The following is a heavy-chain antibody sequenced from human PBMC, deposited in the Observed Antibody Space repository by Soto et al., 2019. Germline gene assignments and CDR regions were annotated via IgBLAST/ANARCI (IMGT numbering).Heavy chain of an antibody. J-gene: IGHJ6*02. CDR1: GGSFSGYY. V-gene: IGHV4-59*01. D-gene: IGHD5-12*01. Sequence: PSETLSLTCAVYGGSFSGYYWSWIRQPPGKGLEWIGYIFYSGSTNYNPSLKSRVTISVDTSKNQFSLKLSSVTAADTAVYYCARVRGVATIVYYYGMDVWGQGTTVTVSS. CDR3: ARVRGVATIVYYYGMDV. CDR2: IFYSGST.